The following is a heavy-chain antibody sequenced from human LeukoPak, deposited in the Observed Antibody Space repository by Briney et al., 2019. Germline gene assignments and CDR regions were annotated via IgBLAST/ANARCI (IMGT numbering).Heavy chain of an antibody. CDR2: VSGGGGTT. V-gene: IGHV3-23*01. Sequence: GGSLRLSCAASGFTFDDYAMTWVRQGPGKGLEWVSTVSGGGGTTHYADSVKGRFTISRDNSKNTLSLQMSSLSAEDTAVYYCAKGGGSAWYYFDYWGQGTLVTVSS. D-gene: IGHD6-19*01. CDR3: AKGGGSAWYYFDY. CDR1: GFTFDDYA. J-gene: IGHJ4*02.